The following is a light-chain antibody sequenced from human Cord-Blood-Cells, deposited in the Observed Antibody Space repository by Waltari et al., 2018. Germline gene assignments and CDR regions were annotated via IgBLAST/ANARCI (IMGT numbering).Light chain of an antibody. CDR2: KAS. V-gene: IGKV1-5*03. Sequence: DIQITQSPSTLSASVADSVTITCRASQSISSWLAWYQQKPGKAPKLLIYKASSLESGVPSRFSGSGSGTEFTLTISSLQPDDFATYYCQQYNSYSPYTFGQGTKLEIK. J-gene: IGKJ2*01. CDR3: QQYNSYSPYT. CDR1: QSISSW.